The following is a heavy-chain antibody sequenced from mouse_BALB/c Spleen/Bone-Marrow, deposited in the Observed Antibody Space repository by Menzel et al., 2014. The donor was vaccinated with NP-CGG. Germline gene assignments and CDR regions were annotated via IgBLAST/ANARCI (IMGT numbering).Heavy chain of an antibody. CDR2: ISTYSGIT. Sequence: VQGVESGPELVRPGVSVRISCKGSGYTFTDYAMHWVKQSHAKSLEWIGVISTYSGITNYNQKFKGKATMTVDKSSSTAYMELARLTSEDSAIHYCARRPTATRAMDCWGQGTSVTVSS. V-gene: IGHV1-67*01. D-gene: IGHD1-2*01. CDR1: GYTFTDYA. CDR3: ARRPTATRAMDC. J-gene: IGHJ4*01.